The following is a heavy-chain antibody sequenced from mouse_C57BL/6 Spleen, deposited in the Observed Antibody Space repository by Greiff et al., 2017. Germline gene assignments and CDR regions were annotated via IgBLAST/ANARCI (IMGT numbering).Heavy chain of an antibody. V-gene: IGHV5-9*01. CDR3: ARRGTTVVARYFDV. J-gene: IGHJ1*03. D-gene: IGHD1-1*01. CDR1: GFTFSSYT. Sequence: EVQRVESGGGLVKPGGSLKLSCAASGFTFSSYTMSWVRQTPEKRLEWVATISGGGGNTYYPDSVKGRFTISRDNAKNTLYLQMSSLRSEDTALYYCARRGTTVVARYFDVWGTGTTVTVSS. CDR2: ISGGGGNT.